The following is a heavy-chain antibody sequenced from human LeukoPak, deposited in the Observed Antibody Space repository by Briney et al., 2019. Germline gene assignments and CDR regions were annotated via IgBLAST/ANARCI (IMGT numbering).Heavy chain of an antibody. CDR1: GFIFSSYA. Sequence: PGRSLRLSCAASGFIFSSYAMHWVRQAPGKGLEWVAVISYDGSNKYYADSVKGRFTISRDNSKNTLYLQMNSLRAEDTAVYYCARGAPDYDSSGYYYVWGQGTLVTLSS. V-gene: IGHV3-30*04. CDR2: ISYDGSNK. J-gene: IGHJ4*02. CDR3: ARGAPDYDSSGYYYV. D-gene: IGHD3-22*01.